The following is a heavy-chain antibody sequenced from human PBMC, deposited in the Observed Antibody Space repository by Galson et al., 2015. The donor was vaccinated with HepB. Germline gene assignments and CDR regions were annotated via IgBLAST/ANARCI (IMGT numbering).Heavy chain of an antibody. CDR2: IWYDGSYK. D-gene: IGHD4/OR15-4a*01. V-gene: IGHV3-33*08. CDR1: GFTFSSSG. CDR3: ASDRMVPTEGFDF. Sequence: LRLSCAASGFTFSSSGMHWVRQAPGKGLEWVALIWYDGSYKYYADSVKGRFTISRDNSKNTLYLQMNSLRHEDTALYYCASDRMVPTEGFDFWGQGTLVTVSS. J-gene: IGHJ4*02.